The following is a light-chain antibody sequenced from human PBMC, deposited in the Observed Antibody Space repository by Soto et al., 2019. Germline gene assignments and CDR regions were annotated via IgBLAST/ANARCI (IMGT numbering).Light chain of an antibody. J-gene: IGLJ1*01. V-gene: IGLV1-47*01. Sequence: QSVLTQPPSASGTPGQRVTISCSGSSSNIGSNYVYWYQQLPGTAPKLLIYRNNQRPSGVPDRFSGSKSGTSASLAISGLRSEDEADYYCAAWDDSLSGPNVSGTGTKVTVL. CDR1: SSNIGSNY. CDR2: RNN. CDR3: AAWDDSLSGPNV.